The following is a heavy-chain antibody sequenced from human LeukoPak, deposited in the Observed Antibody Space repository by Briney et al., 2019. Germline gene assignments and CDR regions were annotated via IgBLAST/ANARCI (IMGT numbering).Heavy chain of an antibody. J-gene: IGHJ4*02. CDR2: IYYSGST. Sequence: SETLSLTCTVSGGSISSYYWSWIRQPPGKGLEWIGYIYYSGSTNYNPSLKSRVAISVDTSKNQFSLKLSSVTAADTAVYYCARHQQWLVRVDYWGQGTLVTVSS. D-gene: IGHD6-19*01. CDR1: GGSISSYY. V-gene: IGHV4-59*08. CDR3: ARHQQWLVRVDY.